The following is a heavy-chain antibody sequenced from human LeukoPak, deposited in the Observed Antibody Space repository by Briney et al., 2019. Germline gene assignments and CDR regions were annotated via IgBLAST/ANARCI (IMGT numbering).Heavy chain of an antibody. CDR2: ISGSGGST. D-gene: IGHD3-9*01. Sequence: GGSLRLSCAASGFTFSSYAMSWVRQAPGKGLEWVSAISGSGGSTYYADSVKGRFTISRDNSKNTLYLQMNSLRAEDTAGYYCAKARGDYDILTGYYGGGYYFDYWGQGTLVTVSS. V-gene: IGHV3-23*01. J-gene: IGHJ4*02. CDR1: GFTFSSYA. CDR3: AKARGDYDILTGYYGGGYYFDY.